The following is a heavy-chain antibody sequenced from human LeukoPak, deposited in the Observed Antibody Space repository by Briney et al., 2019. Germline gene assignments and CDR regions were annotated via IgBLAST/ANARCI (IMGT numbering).Heavy chain of an antibody. CDR3: ATHGRIAAAGIDYYYMDV. CDR2: INTNTGNP. J-gene: IGHJ6*03. Sequence: GASVKVSCKASGYTFTSYAMNWVRQAPGQGLEWMGWINTNTGNPTYAQGFTGRFVFSLDTSVSTAYLQISSLRAEDTAVYYCATHGRIAAAGIDYYYMDVWGKGTTVTVSS. CDR1: GYTFTSYA. V-gene: IGHV7-4-1*02. D-gene: IGHD6-13*01.